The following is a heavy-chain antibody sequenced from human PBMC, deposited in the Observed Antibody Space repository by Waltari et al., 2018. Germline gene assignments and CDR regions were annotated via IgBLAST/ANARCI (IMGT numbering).Heavy chain of an antibody. CDR1: GDSVTSGSYY. D-gene: IGHD3-10*01. CDR3: ARAFGSGSYAWFDS. Sequence: QLQLQESGPGLVKPSETLSLTCSVSGDSVTSGSYYWGWLRQPPRKGLEWIGIMYYRGRSYSNPSLKSRVTISVDTSKNQFSLKLSSVAAADTAVYYCARAFGSGSYAWFDSWGQGTLVTVSS. V-gene: IGHV4-39*01. CDR2: MYYRGRS. J-gene: IGHJ5*01.